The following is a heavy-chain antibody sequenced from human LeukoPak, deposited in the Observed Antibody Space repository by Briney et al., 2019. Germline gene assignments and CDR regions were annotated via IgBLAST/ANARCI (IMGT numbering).Heavy chain of an antibody. CDR3: AKESGASRPLDF. Sequence: PGGSLRLSCAASGYXFSNYGITWVRQAPGKGLEWVSAVSASGGHTFYPDSVKGRFTVSRDNSKNTLYLQMNSLRAEDTAIYYCAKESGASRPLDFWGQGTLVTVSS. D-gene: IGHD4/OR15-4a*01. J-gene: IGHJ4*02. V-gene: IGHV3-23*01. CDR2: VSASGGHT. CDR1: GYXFSNYG.